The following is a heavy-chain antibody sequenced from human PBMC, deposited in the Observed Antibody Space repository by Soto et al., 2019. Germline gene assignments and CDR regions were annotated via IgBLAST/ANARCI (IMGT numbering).Heavy chain of an antibody. Sequence: QVQLVQSGAEVKKPGASVKVSCKASRYIFIQYYIHWVRQAPGQGLEWMAIINPNGGSTNYAQKFQGRVTVTSDTSTSTVSMELNSLGSDDTAVYFCARSLLQGDFWGQGTLVTVSS. CDR1: RYIFIQYY. V-gene: IGHV1-46*01. J-gene: IGHJ4*02. CDR2: INPNGGST. CDR3: ARSLLQGDF. D-gene: IGHD2-21*01.